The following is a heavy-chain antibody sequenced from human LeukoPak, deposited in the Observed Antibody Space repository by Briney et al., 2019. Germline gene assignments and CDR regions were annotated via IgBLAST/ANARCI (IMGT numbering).Heavy chain of an antibody. Sequence: GASVKVSCKASGYTFTGYYMHWVRQAPGQGLEWMGWINPNSGGTNYAQKFQGRVTMTSDTSISTAYMELSRLRSDDTAVYYYARFNLALDYWGQGTLVTVSS. CDR1: GYTFTGYY. CDR2: INPNSGGT. CDR3: ARFNLALDY. J-gene: IGHJ4*02. D-gene: IGHD1-20*01. V-gene: IGHV1-2*02.